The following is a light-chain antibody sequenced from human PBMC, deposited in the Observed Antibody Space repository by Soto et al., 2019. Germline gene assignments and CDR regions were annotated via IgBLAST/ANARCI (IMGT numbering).Light chain of an antibody. Sequence: QSVLAQPASVSGSPGQSITISCTGTSSDVGAYNSVSWYQQHPHRAPQVIIYKGTQRPSGVSNRFSGSTSGNAASLTISALQADDKADYFCCSSAPESTYVFGTGTKVTVL. CDR2: KGT. CDR3: CSSAPESTYV. CDR1: SSDVGAYNS. V-gene: IGLV2-23*01. J-gene: IGLJ1*01.